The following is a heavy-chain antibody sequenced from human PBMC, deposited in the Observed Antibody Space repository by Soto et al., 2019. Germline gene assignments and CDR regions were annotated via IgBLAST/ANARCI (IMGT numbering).Heavy chain of an antibody. J-gene: IGHJ4*02. CDR2: ISSSSSTI. Sequence: PGETLRLSCGGSAVMSRRYSQIWVRQAPGKGLEWLSDISSSSSTIYYADSVKGRFTISRDNAKNSLYLQMNSLRAEDTSVYYCARAHASSGYPLLRFFDYWGQGT. V-gene: IGHV3-48*01. D-gene: IGHD3-22*01. CDR3: ARAHASSGYPLLRFFDY. CDR1: AVMSRRYS.